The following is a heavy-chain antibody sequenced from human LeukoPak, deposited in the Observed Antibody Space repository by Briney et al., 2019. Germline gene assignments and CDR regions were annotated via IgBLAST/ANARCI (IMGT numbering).Heavy chain of an antibody. CDR3: AKDRGIQLGFPGRVDY. CDR1: GFSVSSNY. J-gene: IGHJ4*02. D-gene: IGHD5-18*01. CDR2: IYTGGTT. V-gene: IGHV3-66*02. Sequence: GGSLRLSCAASGFSVSSNYMNWVRQAPGKGLEWVSAIYTGGTTYYADSVKGRFTISRDNSKNTLYLQMNSLRAEDTAVYYCAKDRGIQLGFPGRVDYWGQGTLVTVSS.